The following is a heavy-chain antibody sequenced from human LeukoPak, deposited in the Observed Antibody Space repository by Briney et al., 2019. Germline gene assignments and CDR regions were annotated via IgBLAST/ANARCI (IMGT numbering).Heavy chain of an antibody. CDR3: ARDGESTREYGGWVDY. Sequence: GGSLRLSCAASGFTFSSYGMHWVRQAPGKGLEWVAVIRYDGSNKYYADSVKGRFTISRDNSKNTLYLQMNRLRAEDTAVYYCARDGESTREYGGWVDYCGQGTLVTVSS. V-gene: IGHV3-33*01. D-gene: IGHD5-12*01. CDR2: IRYDGSNK. CDR1: GFTFSSYG. J-gene: IGHJ4*02.